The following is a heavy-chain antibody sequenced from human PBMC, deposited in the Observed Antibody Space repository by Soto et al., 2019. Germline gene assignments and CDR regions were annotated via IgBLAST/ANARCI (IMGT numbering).Heavy chain of an antibody. V-gene: IGHV3-48*03. CDR1: GLSLNSYE. CDR3: ASVMLRFSYGIDV. CDR2: ISKSGSII. D-gene: IGHD3-3*01. J-gene: IGHJ6*02. Sequence: SGGSLRLSCAASGLSLNSYEMHWFRQAPGKGLEWVSYISKSGSIIYYTDSVKGRFTISRDNAKNLLYLEMNSLRAEDSAVYFCASVMLRFSYGIDVWGQGPTVTVSS.